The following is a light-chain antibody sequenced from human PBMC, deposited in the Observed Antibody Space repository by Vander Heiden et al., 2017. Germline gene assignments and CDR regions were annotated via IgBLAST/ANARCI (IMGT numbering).Light chain of an antibody. CDR1: PSSSSY. Sequence: IQLTQSPSSLSASVRDRITLTCRASPSSSSYLDWYQQKPGKAPKLLIYAASSLHSGVPARFSGSGSGTDFTLTISSLEPEDFATYYCQQNYSNFKTFGQGTKLEIK. CDR3: QQNYSNFKT. J-gene: IGKJ2*01. V-gene: IGKV1-39*01. CDR2: AAS.